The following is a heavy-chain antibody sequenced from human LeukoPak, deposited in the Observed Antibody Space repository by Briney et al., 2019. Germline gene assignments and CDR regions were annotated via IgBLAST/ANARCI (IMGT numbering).Heavy chain of an antibody. J-gene: IGHJ6*03. D-gene: IGHD3-3*01. CDR2: INPSGGST. Sequence: ASVRVSCKASGYTFTSYYLHWVRQAPGQGLEWMGIINPSGGSTSYAQKFQGRVTMTRDMSTSTVYMELSSLRSEDTAVYYCARDGLYDFWSGYQISYYYYYMDVWGKGTTVTVSS. V-gene: IGHV1-46*01. CDR1: GYTFTSYY. CDR3: ARDGLYDFWSGYQISYYYYYMDV.